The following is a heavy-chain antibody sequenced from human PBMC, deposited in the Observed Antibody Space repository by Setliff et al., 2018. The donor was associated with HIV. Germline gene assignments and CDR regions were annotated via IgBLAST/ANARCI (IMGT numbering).Heavy chain of an antibody. CDR3: ASTGYSSGWSFDY. Sequence: ASETLSLTCTVSGGSLSSSSYYWGWIRQPPGKGLEWIGSIYYSGSTYYNPSLKSRVTISVDTSKNQFSLKLSSVTAADTAVYYCASTGYSSGWSFDYWGQGTLVTVSS. D-gene: IGHD6-19*01. V-gene: IGHV4-39*07. J-gene: IGHJ4*02. CDR1: GGSLSSSSYY. CDR2: IYYSGST.